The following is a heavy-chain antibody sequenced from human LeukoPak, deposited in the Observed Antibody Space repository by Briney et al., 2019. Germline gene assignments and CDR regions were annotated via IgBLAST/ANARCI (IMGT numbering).Heavy chain of an antibody. CDR2: IVVASGNT. D-gene: IGHD3-22*01. CDR3: AASYYDNDDYEPTPP. V-gene: IGHV1-58*01. Sequence: TSVKVSCKASGFSFTGSAVHWVRQARGQRLEWIGWIVVASGNTNYAQKFQQRVTITRDMSSSTAYMELSSLRSEDTAVYYCAASYYDNDDYEPTPPWGQGTLVTVSS. CDR1: GFSFTGSA. J-gene: IGHJ5*02.